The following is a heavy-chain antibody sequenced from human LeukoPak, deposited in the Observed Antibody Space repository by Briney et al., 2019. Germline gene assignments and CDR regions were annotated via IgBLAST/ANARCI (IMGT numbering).Heavy chain of an antibody. CDR1: GFTFSSYG. CDR3: AKDFSSAFDI. Sequence: RAGGSLRLSCAASGFTFSSYGMRWVRQAPGKGLEWVAVISYDGSNKYYADSVKGRFTISRDNSKNTLYLQMNSLRAEDTAVYYCAKDFSSAFDIWGQGTMVTISS. CDR2: ISYDGSNK. D-gene: IGHD6-13*01. V-gene: IGHV3-30*18. J-gene: IGHJ3*02.